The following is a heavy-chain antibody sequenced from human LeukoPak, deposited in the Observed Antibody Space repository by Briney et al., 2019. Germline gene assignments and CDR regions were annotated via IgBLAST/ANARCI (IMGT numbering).Heavy chain of an antibody. J-gene: IGHJ4*02. V-gene: IGHV3-74*01. CDR2: ITSDGIRT. D-gene: IGHD5-18*01. CDR1: GFTFSSYW. CDR3: ARDLSGIAGYTYGRGIDY. Sequence: GGSLRLSCAASGFTFSSYWMHWVRQAPGKGLVWVSRITSDGIRTTYADSVKGRFTISRDNAKNTLYLQMNSLRAEDTAVYYCARDLSGIAGYTYGRGIDYWGQGTLVTVSS.